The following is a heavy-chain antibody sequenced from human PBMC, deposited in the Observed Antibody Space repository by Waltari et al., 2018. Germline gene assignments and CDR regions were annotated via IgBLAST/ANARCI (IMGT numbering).Heavy chain of an antibody. J-gene: IGHJ5*02. CDR3: ARTHEAPNCSGGSCYGNWFDA. CDR2: ISRSSSTI. CDR1: GFTFSSYS. D-gene: IGHD2-15*01. V-gene: IGHV3-48*04. Sequence: EVLLVESGGGLVQPGGSLSLSCAASGFTFSSYSMTWVRRAPGKGLEWVSYISRSSSTINYADSVNGRWTRSRDNAKNSMYRQMNSMRTVDTAVKYFARTHEAPNCSGGSCYGNWFDAWGQGTLVTVSS.